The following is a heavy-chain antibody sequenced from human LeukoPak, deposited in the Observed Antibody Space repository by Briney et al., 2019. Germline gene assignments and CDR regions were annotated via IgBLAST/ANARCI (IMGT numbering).Heavy chain of an antibody. CDR2: INPNSSGT. V-gene: IGHV1-2*02. CDR3: ARGVVGYSYARDVFDI. D-gene: IGHD5-18*01. Sequence: ASVKVSFKASGYTFTGYYMHWVRHAPGQGLEWMGWINPNSSGTNYAQQFQGRVTMTRDTSISTDYMELSSLRSDDTAVYYCARGVVGYSYARDVFDIWGQGTMVSVFS. CDR1: GYTFTGYY. J-gene: IGHJ3*02.